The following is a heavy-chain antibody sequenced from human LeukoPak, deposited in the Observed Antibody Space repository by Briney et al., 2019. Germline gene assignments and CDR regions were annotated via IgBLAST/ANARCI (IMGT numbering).Heavy chain of an antibody. D-gene: IGHD6-13*01. V-gene: IGHV3-21*01. CDR2: ISSSSSYI. Sequence: PGGSLRLSCAASGFTFSSYSMNWGRQAPGKGLEWVSSISSSSSYIYYADSVKGRFTISRDNAKNSLYLQMNSLRAEDTAVYYCARGQIAAAGTFDYWGQGTLVTVSS. CDR1: GFTFSSYS. CDR3: ARGQIAAAGTFDY. J-gene: IGHJ4*02.